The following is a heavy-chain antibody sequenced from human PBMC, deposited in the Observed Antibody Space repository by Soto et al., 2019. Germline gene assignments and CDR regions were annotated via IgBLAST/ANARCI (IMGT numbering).Heavy chain of an antibody. CDR2: IYYSGST. V-gene: IGHV4-39*01. CDR3: ARSSYDFWSGYYPSQNNWFDP. CDR1: GGSISSSSYY. D-gene: IGHD3-3*01. J-gene: IGHJ5*02. Sequence: PSETLSLTCTVSGGSISSSSYYWGWIRQPPGKGLEWIGSIYYSGSTYYNPSLRSRVTISVDTSKNQFSLKLSSVTAADTAVYYCARSSYDFWSGYYPSQNNWFDPWGQGTLVTVSS.